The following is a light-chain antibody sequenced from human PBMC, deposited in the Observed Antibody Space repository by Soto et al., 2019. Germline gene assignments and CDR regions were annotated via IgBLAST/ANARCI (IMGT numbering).Light chain of an antibody. CDR3: QQRLNWPLT. CDR1: QNIGSY. Sequence: EIVLTQSPATLSLSPGERATLSCRATQNIGSYLAWYQQKPGQAPRLIMYDASIRATGIPARFSGSGSETDFTLTITSLQPEDFAVYYCQQRLNWPLTFGGGTMVEIK. J-gene: IGKJ4*01. CDR2: DAS. V-gene: IGKV3-11*01.